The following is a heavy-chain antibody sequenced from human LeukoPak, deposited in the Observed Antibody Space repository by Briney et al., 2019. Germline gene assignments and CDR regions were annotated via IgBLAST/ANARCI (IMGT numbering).Heavy chain of an antibody. V-gene: IGHV3-43*02. D-gene: IGHD1-26*01. CDR1: GLITDDYA. Sequence: GGSLRLSCAAPGLITDDYAIHWVRQAPGKGLEWVSLISGDGGSTFYADSARGRFTISRDNSKNSLSLQMSSLRSEDTALYFCVRESERSGWFDHWGQGTLVTVSS. CDR3: VRESERSGWFDH. J-gene: IGHJ5*02. CDR2: ISGDGGST.